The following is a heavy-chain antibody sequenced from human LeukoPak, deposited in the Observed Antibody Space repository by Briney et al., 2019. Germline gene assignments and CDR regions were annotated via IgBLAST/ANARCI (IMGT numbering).Heavy chain of an antibody. CDR1: GDSIGTSGYY. Sequence: SETLSLTCTVSGDSIGTSGYYWSWIRQHPGTGLEWIAYIHYIGNTYYNPSLESRVTMSVDTSSNQFSLNVASVAAADTAVYYCARVRDDYFFDYWGQGILVTVSS. J-gene: IGHJ4*02. D-gene: IGHD3-3*01. V-gene: IGHV4-31*03. CDR2: IHYIGNT. CDR3: ARVRDDYFFDY.